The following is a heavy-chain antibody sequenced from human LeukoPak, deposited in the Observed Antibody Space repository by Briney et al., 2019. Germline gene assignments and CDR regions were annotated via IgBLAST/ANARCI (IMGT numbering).Heavy chain of an antibody. D-gene: IGHD3-22*01. CDR2: ISYDGSNK. V-gene: IGHV3-30*18. Sequence: TGGSLRLSCAASGFTFSSYGMHWVRQAPGKGLEWVAVISYDGSNKYYADSVKGRFTISRDNSKNTLYLQMNSLRAEDTAVYYCAKGALHYYDSSGYPGGFDYWGQGTLVTVSS. J-gene: IGHJ4*02. CDR1: GFTFSSYG. CDR3: AKGALHYYDSSGYPGGFDY.